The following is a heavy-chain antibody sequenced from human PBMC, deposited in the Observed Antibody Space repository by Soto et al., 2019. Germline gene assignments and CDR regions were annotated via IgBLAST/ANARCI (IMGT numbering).Heavy chain of an antibody. J-gene: IGHJ3*02. Sequence: ASVKVSCKASGYTFTSYAMHWVRQAPGQRLEWMGWINAGNGNTKYSQKFQGRVTVTRDTSASTAYMELSSLRSEDTAVYYCARDRITIFGVVISAFESWGQGTMVTGSS. CDR3: ARDRITIFGVVISAFES. V-gene: IGHV1-3*01. D-gene: IGHD3-3*01. CDR1: GYTFTSYA. CDR2: INAGNGNT.